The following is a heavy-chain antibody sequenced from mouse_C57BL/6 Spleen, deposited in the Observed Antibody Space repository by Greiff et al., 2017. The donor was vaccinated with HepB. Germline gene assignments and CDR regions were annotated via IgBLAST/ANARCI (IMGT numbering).Heavy chain of an antibody. CDR2: IHPSDSDT. Sequence: VKLQQPGAELVKPGASVKVSCKASGYTFTSYWMHWVKQRPGQGLEWIGRIHPSDSDTNYNQKFKGKAKLTVDKSSSTAYMQLSSLTSEDSAVYYCAIRNYYGSSYPAWFAYWGQGTLVTVSA. J-gene: IGHJ3*01. D-gene: IGHD1-1*01. V-gene: IGHV1-74*01. CDR3: AIRNYYGSSYPAWFAY. CDR1: GYTFTSYW.